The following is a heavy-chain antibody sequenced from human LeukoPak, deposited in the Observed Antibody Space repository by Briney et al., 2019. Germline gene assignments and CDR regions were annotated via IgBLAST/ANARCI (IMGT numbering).Heavy chain of an antibody. V-gene: IGHV1-2*02. D-gene: IGHD2-2*01. Sequence: ASVKVSCKASGYTFTDYYMHWVRQAPGQGFEWMGWINPNDGDTNYAQKFQGRVTMTRDTSISTAHMEVSRLRSDDTAVYYCARSNFLYCSSTTCLFDHWGQGTLVTVSS. CDR3: ARSNFLYCSSTTCLFDH. CDR1: GYTFTDYY. CDR2: INPNDGDT. J-gene: IGHJ4*02.